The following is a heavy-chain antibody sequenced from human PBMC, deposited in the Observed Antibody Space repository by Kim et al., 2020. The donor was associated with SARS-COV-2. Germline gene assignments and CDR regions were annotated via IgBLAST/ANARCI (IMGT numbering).Heavy chain of an antibody. Sequence: GGSLRLSCAASGFTFSDYWMHWVRQVPGKGLVCVSRINTDGSFTNYADSVKGRFTISRDNAKSTLYLQMNSLRAEDTAVYYCARGPKSDGSWGQGTMVTVSS. D-gene: IGHD3-22*01. J-gene: IGHJ3*01. CDR2: INTDGSFT. CDR1: GFTFSDYW. CDR3: ARGPKSDGS. V-gene: IGHV3-74*01.